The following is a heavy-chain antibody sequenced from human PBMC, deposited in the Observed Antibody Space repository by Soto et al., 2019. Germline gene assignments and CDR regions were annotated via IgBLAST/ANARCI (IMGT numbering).Heavy chain of an antibody. Sequence: GGVLGPSCGGSGFSFRRYELEWVRDAPLQGMEWVFYMDSSGGTIYYADFVKVRFNISRDNAKNSLYLKMDSLRAEDTAVYYCPRDIDYVRGTYRQPYYGMDVWGQGIPAPVSS. D-gene: IGHD3-16*02. CDR2: MDSSGGTI. CDR1: GFSFRRYE. V-gene: IGHV3-48*03. J-gene: IGHJ6*02. CDR3: PRDIDYVRGTYRQPYYGMDV.